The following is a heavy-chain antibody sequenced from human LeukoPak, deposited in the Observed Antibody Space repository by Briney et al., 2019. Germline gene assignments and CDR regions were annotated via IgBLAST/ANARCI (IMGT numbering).Heavy chain of an antibody. CDR3: ARRMIRSNPMYGYYYGMDV. V-gene: IGHV4-31*03. Sequence: SETLSLTCTVSGGSISSGGYYWSWIRQHPGKGLEWIGYIYYSGSTYYNPSLKSRVTISVDTSKNQFSLKLSSVTAADTAVYYCARRMIRSNPMYGYYYGMDVWGQGTTVTVSS. D-gene: IGHD4-4*01. J-gene: IGHJ6*02. CDR1: GGSISSGGYY. CDR2: IYYSGST.